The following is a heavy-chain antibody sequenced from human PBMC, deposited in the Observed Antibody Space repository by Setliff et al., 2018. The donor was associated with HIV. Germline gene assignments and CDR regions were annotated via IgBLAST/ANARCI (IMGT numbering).Heavy chain of an antibody. CDR1: GGSFNGYY. D-gene: IGHD2-15*01. J-gene: IGHJ1*01. V-gene: IGHV4-34*01. CDR2: INHSGST. Sequence: PSETLSLTCAVYGGSFNGYYWSWIRQPPGKGLEWIGEINHSGSTNYNPSLKSRFTMSVDKSKNQFSMRLSSVTAADTAVYYCARARRAGSGPKYFQHWGQGTLVTVSS. CDR3: ARARRAGSGPKYFQH.